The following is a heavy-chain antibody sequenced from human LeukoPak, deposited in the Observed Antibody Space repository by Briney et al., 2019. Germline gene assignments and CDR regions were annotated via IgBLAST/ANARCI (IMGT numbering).Heavy chain of an antibody. CDR3: ASKVGYCSSTSCYTNFFDP. CDR2: INPNSGGT. D-gene: IGHD2-2*02. Sequence: ASVKVSCKASGYTFTGYYMHWVRQAPGQGLEWMGWINPNSGGTNYAQKFQGRVTMTRDTSISTAYTELGRLRSDDTAVYYCASKVGYCSSTSCYTNFFDPWGQGTLVTVSS. V-gene: IGHV1-2*02. J-gene: IGHJ5*02. CDR1: GYTFTGYY.